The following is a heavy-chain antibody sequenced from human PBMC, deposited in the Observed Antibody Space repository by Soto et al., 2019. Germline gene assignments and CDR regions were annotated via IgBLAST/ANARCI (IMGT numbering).Heavy chain of an antibody. CDR3: ARDQPGYSYGYGLGY. D-gene: IGHD5-18*01. CDR2: ISNDGSNK. J-gene: IGHJ4*02. V-gene: IGHV3-30*03. CDR1: GFSFSTYG. Sequence: PGGSLRLSCAASGFSFSTYGMHWVRQAPGKGLEWVAFISNDGSNKYYADSVKGRFTISRDNSKNTLYLQMNSLRAEDTAVYYCARDQPGYSYGYGLGYWGQGTLVTVSS.